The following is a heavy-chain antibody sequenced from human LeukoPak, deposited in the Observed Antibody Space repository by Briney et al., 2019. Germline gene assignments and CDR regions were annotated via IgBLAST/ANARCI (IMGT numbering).Heavy chain of an antibody. Sequence: PGGSLRLSCAASGLTFSSYGMHWVRQAPGKGLEWVAFIRYDGSNKYYADSVKGRFTISRDNSKNTLYLQMNSLRAEDTAVYYCAKEVPNYDFWSTPDYWGQGTLVTVSS. CDR2: IRYDGSNK. V-gene: IGHV3-30*02. D-gene: IGHD3-3*01. CDR3: AKEVPNYDFWSTPDY. CDR1: GLTFSSYG. J-gene: IGHJ4*02.